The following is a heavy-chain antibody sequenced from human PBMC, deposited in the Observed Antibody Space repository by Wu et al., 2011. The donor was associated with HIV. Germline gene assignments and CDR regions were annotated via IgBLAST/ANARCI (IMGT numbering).Heavy chain of an antibody. J-gene: IGHJ4*02. V-gene: IGHV1-69*01. CDR2: IIPIFGTA. Sequence: QVQLVQSGAEVKKPGSSVKVSCKASGGTFSSYAISWVRQAPGQGLEWMGGIIPIFGTANYAQKFQGRVTITTDESTSTAYMELSSLRSEDTAVYYCARTGPLRSGTSVLGYWGQGTLVTVSS. CDR1: GGTFSSYA. CDR3: ARTGPLRSGTSVLGY. D-gene: IGHD4-17*01.